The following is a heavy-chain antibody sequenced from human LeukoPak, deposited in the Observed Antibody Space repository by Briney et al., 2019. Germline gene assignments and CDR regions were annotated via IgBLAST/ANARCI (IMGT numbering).Heavy chain of an antibody. CDR3: ARGSGDYDFWSGYYLYYYYYYMDV. D-gene: IGHD3-3*01. J-gene: IGHJ6*03. Sequence: ASVKVSCKASGYTFTSYDINWVRQATGQGLEWMGWMNPNSGNTGYAQKFQGRVTITRNTAISTAYMELSSLRSEDTAVYYCARGSGDYDFWSGYYLYYYYYYMDVWGKGTTVTVSS. V-gene: IGHV1-8*03. CDR1: GYTFTSYD. CDR2: MNPNSGNT.